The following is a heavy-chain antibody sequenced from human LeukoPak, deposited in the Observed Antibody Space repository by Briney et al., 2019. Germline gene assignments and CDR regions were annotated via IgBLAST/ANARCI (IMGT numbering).Heavy chain of an antibody. CDR3: AKADYYDSSGYSLFGYFQH. D-gene: IGHD3-22*01. CDR2: IRYDGSNK. V-gene: IGHV3-30*02. J-gene: IGHJ1*01. CDR1: GFTFSSYG. Sequence: GGSLRLSCAASGFTFSSYGMHWVRQAPGKGLEWVAFIRYDGSNKYYADSVKGRFTISRDNSKNTLYLQMNSLRAEDTAVYYCAKADYYDSSGYSLFGYFQHWGQGTLVTVSS.